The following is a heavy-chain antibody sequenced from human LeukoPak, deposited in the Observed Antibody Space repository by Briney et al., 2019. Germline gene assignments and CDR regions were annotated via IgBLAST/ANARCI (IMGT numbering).Heavy chain of an antibody. CDR1: GFTFSSYS. D-gene: IGHD6-19*01. CDR3: ARSEFPVAGTSDWFDP. V-gene: IGHV3-21*01. J-gene: IGHJ5*02. Sequence: PGGSLRLSCAASGFTFSSYSMNWVRQAPGKGLEWVSSISSSSSSYIYYADSVKGRFTISRDNAKNSLYLQMNSLRAEDTAVYYCARSEFPVAGTSDWFDPWGQGTLVTVSS. CDR2: ISSSSSSYI.